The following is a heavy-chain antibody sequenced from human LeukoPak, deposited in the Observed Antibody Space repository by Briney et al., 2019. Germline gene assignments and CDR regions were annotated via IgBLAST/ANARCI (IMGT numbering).Heavy chain of an antibody. Sequence: PSETLSLTCAVYGGSFSGYYWSWIRQPAGKGLEWIGRIYTSGSANYNPSLKSRVTMSVDTSKNQFSLKLSSVTAADTAVYYCARDGWYYGSGSYYRFDPWGQGTLVTVSS. J-gene: IGHJ5*02. D-gene: IGHD3-10*01. CDR3: ARDGWYYGSGSYYRFDP. CDR1: GGSFSGYY. CDR2: IYTSGSA. V-gene: IGHV4-4*07.